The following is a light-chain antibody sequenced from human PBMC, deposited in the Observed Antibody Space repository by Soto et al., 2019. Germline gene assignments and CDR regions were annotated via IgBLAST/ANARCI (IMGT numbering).Light chain of an antibody. J-gene: IGLJ2*01. V-gene: IGLV2-14*03. CDR3: SSYTTSSTVV. Sequence: QSALTQPASVSGSPGQSITISCTGTSSDVDGYNYVSWYQQHPGKAPKLMIYDVSNRPSGVSNRFSSSKSGNTASLTISGLQAEDEADYYCSSYTTSSTVVFGGGTKLTVL. CDR1: SSDVDGYNY. CDR2: DVS.